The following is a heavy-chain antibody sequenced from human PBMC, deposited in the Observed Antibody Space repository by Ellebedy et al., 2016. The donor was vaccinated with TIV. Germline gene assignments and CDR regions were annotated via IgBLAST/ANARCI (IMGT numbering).Heavy chain of an antibody. CDR3: ARRGSYGDYAVQVNSWFDP. D-gene: IGHD4-17*01. J-gene: IGHJ5*02. V-gene: IGHV3-7*01. CDR1: GFSFRSYW. Sequence: GESLKISCAASGFSFRSYWMSWVRQAPGKGLEWVANIYQDGSDQYYVDSVKGRFTISREHANNSLFLKMNSLRAEDTAVYYCARRGSYGDYAVQVNSWFDPWGRGTLVTVSS. CDR2: IYQDGSDQ.